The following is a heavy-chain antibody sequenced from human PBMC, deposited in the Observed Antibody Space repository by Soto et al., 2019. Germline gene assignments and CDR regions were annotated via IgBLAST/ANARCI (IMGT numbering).Heavy chain of an antibody. CDR1: GFTFSSYW. V-gene: IGHV3-7*01. J-gene: IGHJ6*03. D-gene: IGHD4-17*01. Sequence: PGGSLRLSCAASGFTFSSYWMSWVRQAPGKGLEWVANIKQDGSEKYYVDSVKGRFTISRDNAKNSLYLQMNSLRAEDTAVYYCARDYGDPLGYCYYMDVWGKGTTVTGSS. CDR2: IKQDGSEK. CDR3: ARDYGDPLGYCYYMDV.